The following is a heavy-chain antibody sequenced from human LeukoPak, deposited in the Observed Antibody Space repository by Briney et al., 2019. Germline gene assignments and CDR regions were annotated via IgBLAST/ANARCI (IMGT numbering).Heavy chain of an antibody. CDR3: ARDRLRFLEWLSRPS. V-gene: IGHV3-11*04. D-gene: IGHD3-3*01. CDR2: ISSSGSTI. Sequence: PGGSLRLSCAASGFTFSDYHMSWIRQAPGKGLEWVSYISSSGSTIYYADSVKGRFTISRDNAKNSLYLQMNSLRAEDTAVYYCARDRLRFLEWLSRPSWGQGTLVTVSS. J-gene: IGHJ5*02. CDR1: GFTFSDYH.